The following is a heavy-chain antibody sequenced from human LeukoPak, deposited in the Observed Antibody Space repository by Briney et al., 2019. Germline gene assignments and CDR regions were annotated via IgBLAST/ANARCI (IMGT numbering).Heavy chain of an antibody. CDR1: GYTFTSYD. Sequence: GASVKVSCKTSGYTFTSYDIDWVRQATGQGLEWMGRINPNSGGTNYAQKFQGRVTMTRDTSISTAYMELSRLRSDDTAVYYCARDLRLHYYYYYMDVWGKGTTVTVSS. V-gene: IGHV1-2*06. J-gene: IGHJ6*03. CDR2: INPNSGGT. CDR3: ARDLRLHYYYYYMDV. D-gene: IGHD4-11*01.